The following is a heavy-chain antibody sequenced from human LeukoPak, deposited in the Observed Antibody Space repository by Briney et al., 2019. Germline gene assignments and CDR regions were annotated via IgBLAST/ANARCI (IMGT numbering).Heavy chain of an antibody. V-gene: IGHV3-48*01. D-gene: IGHD1-20*01. CDR1: GFTFSSYS. Sequence: GGSLRLSCAASGFTFSSYSMNWVRQAPGKGLEWVSYITFSSSIIYYADSVKGRFTISRDNAKNSLYLQMNSPRAEDTAVYYCARDYNWNVRIPYYFDYWGQGTLVTVSS. CDR2: ITFSSSII. CDR3: ARDYNWNVRIPYYFDY. J-gene: IGHJ4*02.